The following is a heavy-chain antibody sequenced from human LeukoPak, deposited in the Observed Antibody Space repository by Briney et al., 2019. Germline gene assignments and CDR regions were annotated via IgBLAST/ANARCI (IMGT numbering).Heavy chain of an antibody. CDR2: ISSTSGTI. D-gene: IGHD3-10*01. CDR1: GFTFSSYN. Sequence: GGSLRLSCAASGFTFSSYNMNWVRQAPGKGLEWVSYISSTSGTIYYADSVKGRFTISRDNAKNSLYLQMNSLRAEDTAVYYCARDLIYGSGSGNDYWGQGTLVTVSS. V-gene: IGHV3-48*01. CDR3: ARDLIYGSGSGNDY. J-gene: IGHJ4*02.